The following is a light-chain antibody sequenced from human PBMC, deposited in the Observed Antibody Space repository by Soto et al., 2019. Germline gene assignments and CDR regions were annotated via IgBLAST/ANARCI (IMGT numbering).Light chain of an antibody. CDR3: CSHAGSYTYV. V-gene: IGLV2-11*01. CDR2: DVT. CDR1: SSDVGGYSY. Sequence: QSVLTQPRSVSGAAGQPLTISCPGTSSDVGGYSYVSWYQQHPGKAPKLMIYDVTKRPSGVPDRFSGSKSGNTASLTISGLQAEDEGDYYCCSHAGSYTYVFGTGTKVTVL. J-gene: IGLJ1*01.